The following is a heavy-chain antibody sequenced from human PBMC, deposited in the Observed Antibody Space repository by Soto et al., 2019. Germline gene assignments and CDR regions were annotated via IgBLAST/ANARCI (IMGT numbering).Heavy chain of an antibody. Sequence: SATLSLTCNVSGDSISSSHYYWGWIRQPPGKGLEWIGNMHYSGSTYYNPSLKSRVTISVDTSKNQFSLKLTSVTAADTAVYFCARTTILGYYAMDVWGQGTTVTVSS. J-gene: IGHJ6*02. V-gene: IGHV4-39*01. CDR1: GDSISSSHYY. D-gene: IGHD3-3*01. CDR3: ARTTILGYYAMDV. CDR2: MHYSGST.